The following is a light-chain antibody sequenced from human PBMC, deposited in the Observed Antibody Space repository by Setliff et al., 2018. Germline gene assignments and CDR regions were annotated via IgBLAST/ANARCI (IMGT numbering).Light chain of an antibody. J-gene: IGLJ1*01. CDR3: SSYTSSSTYG. CDR1: SSDVGGYNY. V-gene: IGLV2-14*01. CDR2: DVS. Sequence: QSVLAQPASVSGSPGQSITISCTGTSSDVGGYNYVSWYQQHPGKAPKLMIYDVSKRPSGVSNRFSGSKSGNTASLTISGLQAEDEADYYCSSYTSSSTYGFGTGTKVTV.